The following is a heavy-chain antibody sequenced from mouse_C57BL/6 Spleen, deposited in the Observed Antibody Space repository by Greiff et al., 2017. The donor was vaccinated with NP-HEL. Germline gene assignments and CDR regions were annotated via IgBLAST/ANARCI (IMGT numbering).Heavy chain of an antibody. D-gene: IGHD2-1*01. CDR1: GYTFIDYE. V-gene: IGHV1-15*01. CDR3: TKYGNPYYFDY. Sequence: QVQLQQSGAELVRPGASVTLSCKASGYTFIDYEMHWVKQTPVHGLEWIGAIDPETGGTAYNQKFKGKAILTADKSSSTAYMELRSLTSEDSAVYYCTKYGNPYYFDYWGQGTTLTVSS. J-gene: IGHJ2*01. CDR2: IDPETGGT.